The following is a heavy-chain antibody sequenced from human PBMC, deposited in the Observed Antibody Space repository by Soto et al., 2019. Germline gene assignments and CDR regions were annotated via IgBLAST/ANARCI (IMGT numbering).Heavy chain of an antibody. CDR3: VGALTYEVPYYYYGMDV. J-gene: IGHJ6*02. CDR1: GFSFSTYL. V-gene: IGHV3-7*01. D-gene: IGHD3-16*01. Sequence: SLRLSCAASGFSFSTYLMSWVRQAPGKGLEWVANIKQGGNEKFYVDSVEGRFTISRDNDKKSLYLQMDSLRVEDTAVYYCVGALTYEVPYYYYGMDVWGQGTTVTVSS. CDR2: IKQGGNEK.